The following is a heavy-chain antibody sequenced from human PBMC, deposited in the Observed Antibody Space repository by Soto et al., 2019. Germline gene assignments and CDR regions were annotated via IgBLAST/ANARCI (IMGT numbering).Heavy chain of an antibody. V-gene: IGHV4-61*02. CDR1: GGSINNAGYY. Sequence: SETLSLTCNVSGGSINNAGYYWSWIRQPAGRGLEWIGRIFTNGNTNYNPSLRGRLTMSVDTSTNQVSLRLTSVTAADTAVYYCASGPLVSRYYGLNVWGQGTTVTVSS. CDR2: IFTNGNT. J-gene: IGHJ6*02. CDR3: ASGPLVSRYYGLNV.